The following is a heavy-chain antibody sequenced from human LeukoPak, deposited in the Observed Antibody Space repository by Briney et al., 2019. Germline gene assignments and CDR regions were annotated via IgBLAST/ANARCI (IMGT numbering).Heavy chain of an antibody. CDR3: ARVQGRYYDSSGYPPSY. V-gene: IGHV1-2*06. Sequence: ASVKVSCKASGYTFTGYYMHWVRQAPGQGLEWMERINPNSGGTNYAQKFQGRVTMTRDTSISTAYMELSRLRSDDTAVYYCARVQGRYYDSSGYPPSYWGQGTLVTVSS. CDR1: GYTFTGYY. CDR2: INPNSGGT. D-gene: IGHD3-22*01. J-gene: IGHJ4*02.